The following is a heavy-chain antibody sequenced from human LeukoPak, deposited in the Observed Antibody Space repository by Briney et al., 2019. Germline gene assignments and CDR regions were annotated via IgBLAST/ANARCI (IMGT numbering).Heavy chain of an antibody. CDR3: ARDLPVPIFGVLTSGGFDP. J-gene: IGHJ5*02. D-gene: IGHD3-3*02. CDR1: GYTFTGYY. Sequence: GASVKVSCKASGYTFTGYYMHWVRQAPGQGLEWMGWINPNNGGTTYAQKFQGRVTMTRDTSISTAYMDLSRLTSDDTAVYYCARDLPVPIFGVLTSGGFDPWGQGTLVTVSS. CDR2: INPNNGGT. V-gene: IGHV1-2*02.